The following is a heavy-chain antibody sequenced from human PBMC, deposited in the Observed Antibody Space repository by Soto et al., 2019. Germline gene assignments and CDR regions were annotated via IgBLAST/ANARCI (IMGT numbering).Heavy chain of an antibody. CDR2: INPNSGGT. D-gene: IGHD2-2*01. CDR3: AGCSTSCPYYYYYGMDV. CDR1: GYTFTGYY. J-gene: IGHJ6*02. Sequence: ASVKVSCKASGYTFTGYYMHWVRQAPGQGLEWMGWINPNSGGTNYAQKFQGRVTMTRDTSISTAYMELSRLRSDDTAVYYCAGCSTSCPYYYYYGMDVWGQGTTVTVSS. V-gene: IGHV1-2*02.